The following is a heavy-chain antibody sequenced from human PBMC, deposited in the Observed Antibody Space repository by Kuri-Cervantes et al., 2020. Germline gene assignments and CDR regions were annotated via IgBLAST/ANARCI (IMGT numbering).Heavy chain of an antibody. Sequence: SVKVSCKASGYTFTSYYMHWVRQAPGQGLEWMGIINPSGGSTSYEQKFQGRVTMTRDTSTSTVYMELSSLRSEDTAVYYCARVDVTMIVVGALGAFDIWGQGTMVTVSS. V-gene: IGHV1-46*01. D-gene: IGHD3-22*01. CDR1: GYTFTSYY. J-gene: IGHJ3*02. CDR2: INPSGGST. CDR3: ARVDVTMIVVGALGAFDI.